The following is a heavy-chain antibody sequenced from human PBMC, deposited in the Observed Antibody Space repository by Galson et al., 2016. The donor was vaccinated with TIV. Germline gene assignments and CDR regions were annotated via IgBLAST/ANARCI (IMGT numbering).Heavy chain of an antibody. J-gene: IGHJ1*01. V-gene: IGHV4-31*03. Sequence: TLSLTCNVSGGSVSSGGFYRSWIRQHPGKGLEWIGNIYNSGSTSYNPSLRSRVTISVDTSKNQFSLRLTSVAAADMAVYFCARWAGSGSDYDYFQHWGQGTQVIVS. CDR1: GGSVSSGGFY. CDR2: IYNSGST. D-gene: IGHD1-26*01. CDR3: ARWAGSGSDYDYFQH.